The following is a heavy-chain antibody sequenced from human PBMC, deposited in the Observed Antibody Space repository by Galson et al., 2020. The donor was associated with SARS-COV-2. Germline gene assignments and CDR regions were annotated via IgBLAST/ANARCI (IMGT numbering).Heavy chain of an antibody. V-gene: IGHV3-53*01. J-gene: IGHJ4*02. CDR1: GFAVSTNY. D-gene: IGHD2-15*01. CDR2: LYKGDTS. Sequence: GGSLRLSCEASGFAVSTNYMSWVRQAPGKGLEWVSLLYKGDTSTYADSVNGRFTISSDNSRNMVYLQMNSLSPEDTTVYFCGKWPSNGYYSVDYWGQGNLVTVSS. CDR3: GKWPSNGYYSVDY.